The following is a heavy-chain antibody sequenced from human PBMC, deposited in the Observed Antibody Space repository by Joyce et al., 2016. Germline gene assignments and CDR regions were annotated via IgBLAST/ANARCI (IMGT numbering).Heavy chain of an antibody. Sequence: EVLLEESGGTLVKPGRSLRLSCSASGFPLGDYSMTWFRQARGKVLEWVGIIRSQNFGGTTEYAASVEGRFNISRDDSKSTVYLHMNSLKTEDTAVYYCTRERYFHFDYWGQGTLVTVSS. CDR3: TRERYFHFDY. CDR2: IRSQNFGGTT. D-gene: IGHD2-21*01. J-gene: IGHJ4*02. CDR1: GFPLGDYS. V-gene: IGHV3-49*05.